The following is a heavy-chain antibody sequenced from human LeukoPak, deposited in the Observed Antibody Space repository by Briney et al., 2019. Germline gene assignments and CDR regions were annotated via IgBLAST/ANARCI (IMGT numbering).Heavy chain of an antibody. J-gene: IGHJ5*02. D-gene: IGHD5/OR15-5a*01. V-gene: IGHV4-59*11. CDR3: ARGSRGVYWFDP. CDR2: IYYSGST. CDR1: GDSISSHY. Sequence: SETLSLTCTVSGDSISSHYWSWIREPPGKGLEWIGYIYYSGSTNYNPSLKSRVTTSVDTSKNQFSLKLSSVTAADTAVYYCARGSRGVYWFDPWGQGTLVTISS.